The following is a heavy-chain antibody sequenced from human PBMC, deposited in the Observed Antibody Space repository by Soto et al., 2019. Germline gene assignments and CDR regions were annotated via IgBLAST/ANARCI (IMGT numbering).Heavy chain of an antibody. V-gene: IGHV1-8*01. CDR1: GYTFTNYN. CDR3: ASTNGYSHGFDY. J-gene: IGHJ4*02. Sequence: QVQLVQSGAEVKKPGASVKVSCKASGYTFTNYNIDWVRQAPGQGLEWMGWMNPNNGKTSYAQKFQGRVTMTRDTSISKAYMELSSLRAEDTAVYYCASTNGYSHGFDYWGQGTLVTVSS. D-gene: IGHD5-18*01. CDR2: MNPNNGKT.